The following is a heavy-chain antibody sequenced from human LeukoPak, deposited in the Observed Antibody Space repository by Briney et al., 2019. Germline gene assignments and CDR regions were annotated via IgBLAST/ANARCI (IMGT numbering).Heavy chain of an antibody. J-gene: IGHJ4*02. Sequence: PGGSLRLSCAASGFTFSSYEMNWVRQAPGKGLEWVSYISSSGSTIYYADSVKGRFTISRDNSKNTLYLQMNSLRAEDTAVYYCAKEMDYDILTGYYWDWGQGTLVTVSS. CDR2: ISSSGSTI. CDR1: GFTFSSYE. D-gene: IGHD3-9*01. CDR3: AKEMDYDILTGYYWD. V-gene: IGHV3-48*03.